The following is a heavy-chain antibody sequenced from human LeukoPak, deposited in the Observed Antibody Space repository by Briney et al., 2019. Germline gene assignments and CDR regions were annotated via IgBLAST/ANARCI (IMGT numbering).Heavy chain of an antibody. CDR3: VKYRGSDYCHYDMDV. CDR2: ITGSGGNT. V-gene: IGHV3-23*01. Sequence: GGSLRLSCAASGFNFNNYAMSWVRQAPGKGLEWVSDITGSGGNTYYADSVKGRFTISRDNSKNTLYLQMNSLRAEDTAVYYCVKYRGSDYCHYDMDVWGKGTTVTVSS. J-gene: IGHJ6*03. CDR1: GFNFNNYA. D-gene: IGHD1-26*01.